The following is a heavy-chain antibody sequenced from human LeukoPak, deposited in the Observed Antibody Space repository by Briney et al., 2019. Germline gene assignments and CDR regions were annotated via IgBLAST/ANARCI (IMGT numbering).Heavy chain of an antibody. CDR1: GDSISRYY. Sequence: SETLSLTCTVSGDSISRYYWSWIRQPAGKGLEWIGYIYYSGSTNYNPSLKSRVTISVDTSKNQFSLKLSSVTAADTAVYYCARSPWGYSGYGPLLNYYYYYMDVWGKGTTVTVSS. V-gene: IGHV4-59*01. J-gene: IGHJ6*03. CDR3: ARSPWGYSGYGPLLNYYYYYMDV. CDR2: IYYSGST. D-gene: IGHD5-12*01.